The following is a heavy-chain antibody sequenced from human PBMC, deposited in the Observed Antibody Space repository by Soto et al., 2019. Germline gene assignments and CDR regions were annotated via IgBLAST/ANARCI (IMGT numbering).Heavy chain of an antibody. CDR1: GFASNIYA. J-gene: IGHJ4*02. Sequence: PGGSLRLSCAASGFASNIYAIHWVRQAPGKGLEWVAVISHDGTNRYYTDSVRGRFTISRDNSKNTVYLEMDSPRADDTAVYYCARSSGVPTPDFDYWGQGTLVTVSS. CDR2: ISHDGTNR. CDR3: ARSSGVPTPDFDY. D-gene: IGHD3-3*01. V-gene: IGHV3-30-3*01.